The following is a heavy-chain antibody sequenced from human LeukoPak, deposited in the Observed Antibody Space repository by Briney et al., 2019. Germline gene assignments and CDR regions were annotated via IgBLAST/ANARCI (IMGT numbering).Heavy chain of an antibody. CDR2: IYTSGST. Sequence: PSETLSLTCTVSGGSISSSSYYWGWIRQPPGKGLEWIGRIYTSGSTNYNPSLKSRVTMSVDTSKNQFSLKLSSVTAADTAVYYCAREGYSPFWRIVGATTDYYYYYYMDVWGKGTTVTISS. D-gene: IGHD1-26*01. CDR1: GGSISSSSYY. V-gene: IGHV4-39*07. CDR3: AREGYSPFWRIVGATTDYYYYYYMDV. J-gene: IGHJ6*03.